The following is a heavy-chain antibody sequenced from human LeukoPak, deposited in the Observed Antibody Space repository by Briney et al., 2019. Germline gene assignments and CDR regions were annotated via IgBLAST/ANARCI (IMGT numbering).Heavy chain of an antibody. CDR2: INEDGSEK. J-gene: IGHJ4*02. CDR3: ARVQPGCYDISGRYYFHY. V-gene: IGHV3-7*01. CDR1: GFSFSRYW. Sequence: GGSLRLSCAASGFSFSRYWMSWVRQAPGKGLECVANINEDGSEKYYVDSVKGRFTISRDNAKNSLYLQMNSLRVEDTAVYYCARVQPGCYDISGRYYFHYWGQGTLVTVSS. D-gene: IGHD3-22*01.